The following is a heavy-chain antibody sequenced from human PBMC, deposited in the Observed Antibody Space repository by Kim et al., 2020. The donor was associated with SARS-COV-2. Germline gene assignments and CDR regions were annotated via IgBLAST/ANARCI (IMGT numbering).Heavy chain of an antibody. CDR2: TYYRSKWYN. CDR3: ARDPLVVSRAWIPSSWLPPYYYYGMDV. Sequence: SQTLSLTCAISGDSVSSNSAAWNWIRQSPSRGLEWLGRTYYRSKWYNDYAVSVKSRITINPDTSKNQFSLQLNSVTPEDTAVYYCARDPLVVSRAWIPSSWLPPYYYYGMDVWGQGTTVTVSS. D-gene: IGHD6-13*01. CDR1: GDSVSSNSAA. J-gene: IGHJ6*02. V-gene: IGHV6-1*01.